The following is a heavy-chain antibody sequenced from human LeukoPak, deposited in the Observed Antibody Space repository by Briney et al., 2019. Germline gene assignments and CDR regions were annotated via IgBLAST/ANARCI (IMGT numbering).Heavy chain of an antibody. Sequence: GGTLRLSCTASGFTFSSYGMHWVRPAPGKGRGWVAVIWYDGSNKYYADSVKGRITISRDNAKNTLYLQMNSLRAEDTAVYYCARDGSPLIEYYFDYWGQGTLVTVSS. CDR1: GFTFSSYG. V-gene: IGHV3-33*01. CDR2: IWYDGSNK. J-gene: IGHJ4*02. CDR3: ARDGSPLIEYYFDY.